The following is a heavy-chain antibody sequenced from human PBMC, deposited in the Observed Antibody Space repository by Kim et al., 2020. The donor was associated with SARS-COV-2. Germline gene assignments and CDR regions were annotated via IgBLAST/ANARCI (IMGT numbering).Heavy chain of an antibody. Sequence: GGSLRLSCAASGFTFSDYYMSWIRQAPGKGLEWVSYISSSSSYTNYADSVKGRFTISRDNAKNSLYLQMNSLRAEDTAVYYCARDGVVPGPLRYFDWLPAAIKGTSFDPWGQGTLVTVSP. V-gene: IGHV3-11*06. CDR2: ISSSSSYT. D-gene: IGHD3-9*01. J-gene: IGHJ5*02. CDR1: GFTFSDYY. CDR3: ARDGVVPGPLRYFDWLPAAIKGTSFDP.